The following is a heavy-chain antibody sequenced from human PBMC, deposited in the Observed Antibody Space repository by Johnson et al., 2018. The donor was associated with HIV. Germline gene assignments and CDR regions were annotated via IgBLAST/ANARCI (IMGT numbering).Heavy chain of an antibody. CDR2: ISFDGNDK. V-gene: IGHV3-30*04. J-gene: IGHJ3*02. CDR1: GFTFSIYA. D-gene: IGHD6-19*01. CDR3: AKLRKKQWLVGEAFDI. Sequence: QVQLVESGGGVVQPGRSLRLSCVASGFTFSIYAMHWVRQAPGKGLEWVSLISFDGNDKYYADSVKGRFTISRDNPKNTLYLQMNSLRAEDTAIYYCAKLRKKQWLVGEAFDIWGQGTMVTVSS.